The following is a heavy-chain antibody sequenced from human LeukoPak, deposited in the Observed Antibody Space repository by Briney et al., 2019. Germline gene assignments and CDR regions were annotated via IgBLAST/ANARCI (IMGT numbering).Heavy chain of an antibody. J-gene: IGHJ4*02. CDR3: AKTGKVGATTSSFDY. D-gene: IGHD1-26*01. Sequence: GGSLRLSCAASGFTFSSYGMHWVRQAPGKGLEWVAVISYDGSNKYYADSVKGRFTISRDNSKNTLYLQMNSLRAEDTAVYYCAKTGKVGATTSSFDYWGQGTLVTVSS. V-gene: IGHV3-30*18. CDR1: GFTFSSYG. CDR2: ISYDGSNK.